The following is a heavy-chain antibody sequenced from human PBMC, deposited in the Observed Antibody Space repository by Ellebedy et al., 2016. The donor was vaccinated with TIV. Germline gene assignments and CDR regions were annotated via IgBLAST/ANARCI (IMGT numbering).Heavy chain of an antibody. D-gene: IGHD5-18*01. Sequence: MPSETLSLTCTVSGGSISSYYWSWIRQPPGKGLEWIGYIYYSGSTNYNPSLKSRVTISVDTSKNQFSLKLSSVTAADTAVYYCARSLDTAMDDYFDYWGQGTLVTVSS. V-gene: IGHV4-59*01. CDR2: IYYSGST. CDR3: ARSLDTAMDDYFDY. J-gene: IGHJ4*02. CDR1: GGSISSYY.